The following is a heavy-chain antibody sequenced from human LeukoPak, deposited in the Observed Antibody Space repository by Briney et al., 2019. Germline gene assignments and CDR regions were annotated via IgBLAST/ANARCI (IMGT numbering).Heavy chain of an antibody. V-gene: IGHV3-7*01. CDR3: ARDDLEYYDSSGYYYFFYYYMDV. CDR1: GFTFSSYW. J-gene: IGHJ6*03. Sequence: GGSLRLSCAASGFTFSSYWMSWVRQAPGKGLEWVANIKQDGSEKYYVDSVKGRFTISRDNAKNSLYLQMNSLRAEDTAVYYCARDDLEYYDSSGYYYFFYYYMDVWGKGTTVTVSS. CDR2: IKQDGSEK. D-gene: IGHD3-22*01.